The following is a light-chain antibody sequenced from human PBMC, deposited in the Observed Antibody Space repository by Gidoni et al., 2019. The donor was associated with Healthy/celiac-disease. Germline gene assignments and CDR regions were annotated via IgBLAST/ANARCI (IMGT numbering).Light chain of an antibody. CDR2: GAS. CDR1: QSVSSN. Sequence: EIVMTQSPATLSVSPGERATLSCRASQSVSSNLAWYQQKPGQAPRLLIYGASTRATGIPARFSGSGSGTEFTLTISSLQSEDFAVYYCQQYNNWPPFTWTFXXXTKVEIK. J-gene: IGKJ1*01. V-gene: IGKV3-15*01. CDR3: QQYNNWPPFTWT.